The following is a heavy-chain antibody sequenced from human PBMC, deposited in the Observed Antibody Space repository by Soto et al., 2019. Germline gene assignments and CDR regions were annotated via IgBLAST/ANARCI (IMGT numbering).Heavy chain of an antibody. V-gene: IGHV3-23*01. CDR3: ARERGYNSARYHFDF. J-gene: IGHJ4*02. CDR2: ISGSGGHT. D-gene: IGHD5-18*01. CDR1: GFTFSDSA. Sequence: GGSLRLSCAASGFTFSDSAFSWVRQAPGKGLEWVSAISGSGGHTFYADSVKGRFTISRDNSKNTVFLQMNSLGEEDTAVYFCARERGYNSARYHFDFWGQGTLVTVSS.